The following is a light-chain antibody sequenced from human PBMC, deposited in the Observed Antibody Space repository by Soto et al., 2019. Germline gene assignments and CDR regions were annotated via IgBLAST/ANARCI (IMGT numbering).Light chain of an antibody. Sequence: QAVVTQPPSASGTPGQRVTISCSGSSSNIGSNTVNWYQQLPGTAPKLLIYSNNQRPSGVPDRFSGSKSGTSAFLAISGLQSEDEADYYCAAWDDSLNGPVVFGGGTQLTVL. CDR2: SNN. CDR3: AAWDDSLNGPVV. J-gene: IGLJ2*01. V-gene: IGLV1-44*01. CDR1: SSNIGSNT.